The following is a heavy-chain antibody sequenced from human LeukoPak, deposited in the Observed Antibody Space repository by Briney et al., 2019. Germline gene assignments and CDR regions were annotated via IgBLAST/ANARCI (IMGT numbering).Heavy chain of an antibody. Sequence: QAGGSLRLSCAASGFTVSSNYMSRVRQAPGKGLEWVSVIYSGGSTYYADSVKGRFTISRDNSKNTLYLQMNSLRAEDTAVYYCARGSSSWYVDYWGQGTLVTVSS. CDR2: IYSGGST. CDR1: GFTVSSNY. D-gene: IGHD6-13*01. V-gene: IGHV3-53*01. CDR3: ARGSSSWYVDY. J-gene: IGHJ4*02.